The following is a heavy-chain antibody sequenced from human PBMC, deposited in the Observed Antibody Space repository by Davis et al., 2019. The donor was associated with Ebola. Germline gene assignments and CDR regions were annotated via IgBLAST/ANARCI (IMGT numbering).Heavy chain of an antibody. CDR1: GFTFSDYY. D-gene: IGHD3-10*01. V-gene: IGHV3-11*06. CDR3: ARGNIYGSGTHPLMI. CDR2: ISSSSSYK. Sequence: PGGSLRLSCAASGFTFSDYYMSWIRQAPGKGLEWISYISSSSSYKNYADSVKGRFTISRDNAKKSLSLHMTSLRVDDTAIYYCARGNIYGSGTHPLMIWGQGTMVTVSS. J-gene: IGHJ3*02.